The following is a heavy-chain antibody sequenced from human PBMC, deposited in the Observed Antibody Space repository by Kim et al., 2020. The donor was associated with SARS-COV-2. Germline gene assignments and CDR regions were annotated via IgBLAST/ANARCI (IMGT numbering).Heavy chain of an antibody. D-gene: IGHD1-1*01. CDR2: VHYGRYT. CDR3: TTLDIVDY. J-gene: IGHJ4*02. CDR1: GGSLSSTSFF. V-gene: IGHV4-39*01. Sequence: SETLSLTCTVSGGSLSSTSFFWGWVRQPPGKGLEWIGSVHYGRYTYYNPSLKSRVTVSVDTSRNQISLHLTSLTAADTAVYYCTTLDIVDYWGQGALVTVS.